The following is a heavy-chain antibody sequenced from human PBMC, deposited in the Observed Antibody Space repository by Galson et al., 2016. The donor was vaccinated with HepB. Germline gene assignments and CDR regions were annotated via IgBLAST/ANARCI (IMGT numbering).Heavy chain of an antibody. Sequence: ASGFTFSTYAVGWVRQAPGKGLEWVSDISESGDWTSYADSVKGRFTVSRDNFKNTLYVQLNSLRAEDTAVYYFAKRYSGHTGAYDYWGQGTLVTVSS. D-gene: IGHD5-12*01. J-gene: IGHJ4*02. CDR1: GFTFSTYA. CDR3: AKRYSGHTGAYDY. CDR2: ISESGDWT. V-gene: IGHV3-23*01.